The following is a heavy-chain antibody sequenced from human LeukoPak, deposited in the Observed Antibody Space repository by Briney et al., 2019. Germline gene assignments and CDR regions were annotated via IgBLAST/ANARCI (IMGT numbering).Heavy chain of an antibody. CDR1: GGTFSSYA. Sequence: VASVKVSCKASGGTFSSYAISWVRQAPGQGLEWMGGIIPIFGTANYAQKFQGRVTITADESTSTAYMELSSLRSEDTAVYYCARGEMITFGGVIVISTFDIWGQGTMVTVS. CDR3: ARGEMITFGGVIVISTFDI. V-gene: IGHV1-69*01. J-gene: IGHJ3*02. D-gene: IGHD3-16*02. CDR2: IIPIFGTA.